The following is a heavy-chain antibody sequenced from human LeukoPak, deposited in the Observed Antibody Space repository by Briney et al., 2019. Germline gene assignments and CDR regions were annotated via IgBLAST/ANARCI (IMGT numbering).Heavy chain of an antibody. J-gene: IGHJ6*02. Sequence: GASVEVSCKASGYTFTRNGISWVRQAPGQGLEWMGWISAYNGNTNYAQKFQGRVTMTRNTSIRTAYMELSSLRSEDTAVYYCARRGNYDFWSGYFAYYYGMDVWGQGTTVTVSS. CDR1: GYTFTRNG. CDR2: ISAYNGNT. D-gene: IGHD3-3*01. V-gene: IGHV1-18*01. CDR3: ARRGNYDFWSGYFAYYYGMDV.